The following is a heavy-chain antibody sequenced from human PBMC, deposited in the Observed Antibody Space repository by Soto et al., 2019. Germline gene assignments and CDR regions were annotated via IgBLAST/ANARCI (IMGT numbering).Heavy chain of an antibody. CDR1: GDFISNHY. CDR3: ARVWGGAFDI. D-gene: IGHD3-10*01. CDR2: IDYSGNT. Sequence: SETLSLTCTVSGDFISNHYWNWIRQPPGGGLEWIAYIDYSGNTNYNPSLKSRVTISLDTSKNQLSLKLSSATAADTAVYYCARVWGGAFDIWGQGTMVTVSS. J-gene: IGHJ3*02. V-gene: IGHV4-59*11.